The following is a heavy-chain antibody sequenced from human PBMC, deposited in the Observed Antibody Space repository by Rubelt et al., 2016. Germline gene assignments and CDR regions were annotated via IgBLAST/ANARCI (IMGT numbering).Heavy chain of an antibody. CDR2: VSGGGGAA. Sequence: EVQMLESGGGLVQAGGSLRLSCAASGFTFSIYAMTWVRQAPGKGLEWVSTVSGGGGAAFYADSVKGRFTISKDNSRNTVYLQMNNLRVEDTAVYYCAKGAGDFDYWGQGALVTVSS. V-gene: IGHV3-23*01. CDR1: GFTFSIYA. CDR3: AKGAGDFDY. J-gene: IGHJ4*02. D-gene: IGHD1-14*01.